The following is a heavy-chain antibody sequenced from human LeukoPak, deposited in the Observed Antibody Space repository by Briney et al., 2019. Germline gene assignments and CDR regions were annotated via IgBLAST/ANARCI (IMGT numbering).Heavy chain of an antibody. CDR3: ARKGNAFDI. D-gene: IGHD3-10*01. V-gene: IGHV3-7*01. CDR2: IQQDGSVK. J-gene: IGHJ3*02. CDR1: GFSFSNYY. Sequence: GGSLRLSCAASGFSFSNYYMAWVRQAPGKGLEWVANIQQDGSVKNYVDSVKGRFTISRDNTRNSLYLQMNSLRAEDTAVYYCARKGNAFDIWGQGTMVTVSS.